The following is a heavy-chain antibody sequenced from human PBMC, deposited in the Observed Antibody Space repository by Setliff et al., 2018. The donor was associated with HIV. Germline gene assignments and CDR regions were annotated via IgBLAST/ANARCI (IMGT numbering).Heavy chain of an antibody. CDR2: IYHSGTT. CDR1: GYSISSGHY. D-gene: IGHD3-10*01. Sequence: SETLSLTCAVSGYSISSGHYWGWIRQPPGKGLEWIGSIYHSGTTYDNPSLESRVTISADTSKKQFSVRLTSVTAADTAVYYCARPALGIGGGSRFDNWGQGTRVTVSS. J-gene: IGHJ4*02. V-gene: IGHV4-38-2*01. CDR3: ARPALGIGGGSRFDN.